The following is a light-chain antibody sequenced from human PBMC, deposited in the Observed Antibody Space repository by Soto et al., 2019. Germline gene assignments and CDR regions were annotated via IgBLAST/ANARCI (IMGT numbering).Light chain of an antibody. V-gene: IGKV1-12*01. J-gene: IGKJ3*01. CDR2: AAS. CDR3: HQDSSFPCT. CDR1: HDIKKW. Sequence: DIQMTQSPSSVSASVGDTINITCRASHDIKKWLAWYQQKPWKAPKVLIYAASNFESGVSPRFSGSGAGTESSLTISSLQTEDFATDFCHQDSSFPCTFGRGTKVDIK.